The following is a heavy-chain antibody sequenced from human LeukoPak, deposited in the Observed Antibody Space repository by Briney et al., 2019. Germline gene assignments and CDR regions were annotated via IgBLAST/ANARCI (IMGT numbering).Heavy chain of an antibody. CDR1: GGSITSYY. D-gene: IGHD6-13*01. J-gene: IGHJ6*03. CDR3: ARVYTGSSWDYYYMDV. Sequence: SETLSLTCTVSGGSITSYYWSWIRQPPGKGLEWIGYIYYSGSTNYNPSLKSRVTISADKSKNQFSLKLSSVTAADTAVYYCARVYTGSSWDYYYMDVWGKGTTVTVSS. CDR2: IYYSGST. V-gene: IGHV4-59*08.